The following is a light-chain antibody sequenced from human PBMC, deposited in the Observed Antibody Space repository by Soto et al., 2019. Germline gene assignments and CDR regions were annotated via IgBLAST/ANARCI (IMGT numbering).Light chain of an antibody. V-gene: IGLV1-40*01. J-gene: IGLJ2*01. CDR3: QCYESRLSGVDVV. CDR1: SSNIGAGYD. Sequence: QSVLTQPPSVSGAPGQRVTISCTGSSSNIGAGYDVHWYQQLPGTAPKLLIYGNSNRPSGVPDRFSGSKSGTSASLAITGLQAEDEADYSCQCYESRLSGVDVVFGGGTKLTVL. CDR2: GNS.